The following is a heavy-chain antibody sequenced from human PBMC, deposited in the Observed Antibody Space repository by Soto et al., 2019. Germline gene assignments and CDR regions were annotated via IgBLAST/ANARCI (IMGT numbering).Heavy chain of an antibody. CDR3: AKDQHGYSSGERGTGLDV. CDR2: ISHDGSKE. D-gene: IGHD5-18*01. CDR1: GFTFSSHG. J-gene: IGHJ6*02. Sequence: QVQLEESGGGVVQPGRSLRLSCAASGFTFSSHGMYWVRQAPGKGLEWVAVISHDGSKEYYADSVKGRFTISRDNSKNTLDLQMNSLRAEDTAVYYCAKDQHGYSSGERGTGLDVWGHGTTVTVSS. V-gene: IGHV3-30*18.